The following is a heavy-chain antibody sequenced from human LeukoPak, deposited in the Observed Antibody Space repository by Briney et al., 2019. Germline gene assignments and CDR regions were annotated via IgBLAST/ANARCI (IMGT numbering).Heavy chain of an antibody. V-gene: IGHV4-34*01. D-gene: IGHD2-15*01. CDR3: ARGGIAARCSS. Sequence: SETLSLTCAVYGGSFSGYYWSWIRQPPGKGLEWIGEMNQSGGINYNPSLKSRVTMSVDTSKDHFSLRLSSVTAADTAVYYCARGGIAARCSSWGQGTLVTVSS. CDR2: MNQSGGI. J-gene: IGHJ5*02. CDR1: GGSFSGYY.